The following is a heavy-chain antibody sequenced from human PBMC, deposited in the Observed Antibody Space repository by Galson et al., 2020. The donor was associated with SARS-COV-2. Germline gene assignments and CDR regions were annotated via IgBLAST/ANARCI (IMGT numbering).Heavy chain of an antibody. J-gene: IGHJ3*02. CDR2: AIPLFGTT. D-gene: IGHD2-2*01. CDR3: ARGRDIVVIPADDHDAFDI. V-gene: IGHV1-69*13. CDR1: VGTFNSFA. Sequence: SVKVSCKASVGTFNSFAFNWVRQAAGRRLEWMGGAIPLFGTTNYAQKFRDRVTITADESTSTAFMELNSLRSEDTAMYYCARGRDIVVIPADDHDAFDIWGQGTMVTVSS.